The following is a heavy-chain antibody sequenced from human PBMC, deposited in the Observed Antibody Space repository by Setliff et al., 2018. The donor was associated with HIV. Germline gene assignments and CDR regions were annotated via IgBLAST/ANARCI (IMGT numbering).Heavy chain of an antibody. CDR1: GYTFTSYY. CDR3: ATKVYCTNGVCLDAFDI. J-gene: IGHJ3*02. D-gene: IGHD2-8*01. CDR2: INPNSGGT. Sequence: ASVKVSCKASGYTFTSYYMHWVRQAPGQGLEWMGIINPNSGGTHYAQKFQGRVTMTRDTSSSTAYMELSRLRSDDTAVYYCATKVYCTNGVCLDAFDIWGQGTMVTVSS. V-gene: IGHV1-2*02.